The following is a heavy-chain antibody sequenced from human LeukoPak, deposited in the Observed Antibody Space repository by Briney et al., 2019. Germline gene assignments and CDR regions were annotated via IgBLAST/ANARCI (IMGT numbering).Heavy chain of an antibody. CDR2: IKQDGSEK. D-gene: IGHD1-26*01. J-gene: IGHJ4*02. CDR3: ARDFSSGSYYGDYFFDY. CDR1: GFTFSSYW. V-gene: IGHV3-7*01. Sequence: GGSLRLSCAASGFTFSSYWMSWVRQAPGEGLEWVANIKQDGSEKYYVDSVKGRFTISRDNAKNSLYLQMNSLRAEDTAVYYCARDFSSGSYYGDYFFDYWGQGTLVTVSS.